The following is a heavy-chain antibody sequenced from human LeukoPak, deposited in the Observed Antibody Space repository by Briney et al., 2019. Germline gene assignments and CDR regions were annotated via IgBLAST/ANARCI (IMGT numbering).Heavy chain of an antibody. V-gene: IGHV3-30-3*01. J-gene: IGHJ4*02. CDR1: GFTFSSYA. CDR3: WKDGCRYYYGSGEDY. CDR2: ISCDGSNK. Sequence: GGSLRLSCAASGFTFSSYAMHWVRQAPGKGLERVAVISCDGSNKYYADSVTGRFTISRDNSKNTLYLQMTSLRAEDTTVYYRWKDGCRYYYGSGEDYCGQGTLVTVSS. D-gene: IGHD3-10*01.